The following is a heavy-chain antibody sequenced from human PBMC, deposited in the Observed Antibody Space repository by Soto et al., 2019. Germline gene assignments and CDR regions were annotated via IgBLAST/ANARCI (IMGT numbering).Heavy chain of an antibody. D-gene: IGHD2-2*02. CDR1: GGSISRSSYY. J-gene: IGHJ5*02. CDR2: IYYSGST. Sequence: SETLSLTCTVSGGSISRSSYYWGWIRQPPGKGLEWIGSIYYSGSTYYRPSLKSRVTISVDTSKNQFSLKLSSVTAADTAVYYCARQVPAAIRLGWFDPWGQGTPVTVSS. V-gene: IGHV4-39*01. CDR3: ARQVPAAIRLGWFDP.